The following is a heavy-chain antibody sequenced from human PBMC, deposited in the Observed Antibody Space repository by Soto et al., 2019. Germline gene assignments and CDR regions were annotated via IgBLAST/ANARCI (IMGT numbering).Heavy chain of an antibody. D-gene: IGHD6-6*01. CDR3: ARASEYSSSSRAYYFDY. Sequence: KPSETLSLTCTVSGGSISSGGYYRSWIRQHPGKGLEWIGYIYYSGSTYYNPSLKSRVTISVDTSKNQFSLKLSSVTAADTAVYYCARASEYSSSSRAYYFDYWGQGTLVTVSS. V-gene: IGHV4-31*03. CDR1: GGSISSGGYY. CDR2: IYYSGST. J-gene: IGHJ4*02.